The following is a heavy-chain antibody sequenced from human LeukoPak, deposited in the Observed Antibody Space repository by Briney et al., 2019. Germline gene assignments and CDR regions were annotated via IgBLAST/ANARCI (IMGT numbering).Heavy chain of an antibody. CDR3: ARVPSSMVRGVIDY. V-gene: IGHV4-31*03. J-gene: IGHJ4*02. CDR1: GGSISSGGYY. D-gene: IGHD3-10*01. Sequence: SQTLSLTCTVSGGSISSGGYYWSWLRQHPGKGLEWIGYIYYSGSTYYNPSLKSRVTISVDTSKNQFSLKLSSVTAADTAVYYCARVPSSMVRGVIDYWGQGTLVTVSS. CDR2: IYYSGST.